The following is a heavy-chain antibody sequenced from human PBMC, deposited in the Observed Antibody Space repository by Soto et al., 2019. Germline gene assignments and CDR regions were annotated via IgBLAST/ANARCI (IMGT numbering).Heavy chain of an antibody. Sequence: GASVKVSCKASGYTFTSYDINWVRQATGQGLEWMGWMNPYSGNTGYAQKFQGRVSMTRDTSISTAYMELSSLRSDDTAVYYCAREIFSIAVPDHLDYWGQGTVVTVSS. CDR2: MNPYSGNT. D-gene: IGHD6-19*01. CDR3: AREIFSIAVPDHLDY. CDR1: GYTFTSYD. J-gene: IGHJ4*02. V-gene: IGHV1-8*01.